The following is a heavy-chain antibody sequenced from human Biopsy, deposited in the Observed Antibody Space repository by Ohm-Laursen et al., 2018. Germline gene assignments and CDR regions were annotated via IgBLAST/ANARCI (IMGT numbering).Heavy chain of an antibody. V-gene: IGHV3-9*01. CDR3: TKDQDYGDYGMDV. CDR1: GFTLDSYA. J-gene: IGHJ6*02. D-gene: IGHD4-17*01. CDR2: LSLDSSRI. Sequence: SLRLSCTASGFTLDSYAIHWVRQAPGKGLEWVSGLSLDSSRIGYADSVKGRFTVSRDNAKNSLFLQMNSLREEDTALYYCTKDQDYGDYGMDVWGQGTTVTVSS.